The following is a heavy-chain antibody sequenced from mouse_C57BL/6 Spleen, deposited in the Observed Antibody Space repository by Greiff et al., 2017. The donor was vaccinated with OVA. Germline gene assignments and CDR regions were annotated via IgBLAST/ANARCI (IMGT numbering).Heavy chain of an antibody. D-gene: IGHD6-1*01. CDR1: GFPFRSYA. CDR3: ARDLLVAY. CDR2: ISDGGSYT. J-gene: IGHJ3*01. V-gene: IGHV5-4*01. Sequence: DVQLQESWGGLVKPGGSLKLSCAASGFPFRSYAMSWFRHTPEKRLEWLSTISDGGSYTYYQDNVKGRFTISRDNAKNNLYLQMSHLKSEDTAMYYCARDLLVAYWGQGTLVTVSA.